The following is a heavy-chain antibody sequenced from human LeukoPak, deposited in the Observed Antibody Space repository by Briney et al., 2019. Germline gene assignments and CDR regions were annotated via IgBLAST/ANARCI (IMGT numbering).Heavy chain of an antibody. CDR2: IYSGGST. Sequence: PGGSLRLSCAASGFTVSGNYMSWVRQAPGKGLKWVSVIYSGGSTYYAGSVRGRFTISRDNSKNTLYLQMNNLRPEDTVVYYCAVVIQPSRASDYWGQGTLVTVSS. D-gene: IGHD3-22*01. CDR1: GFTVSGNY. V-gene: IGHV3-66*02. J-gene: IGHJ4*02. CDR3: AVVIQPSRASDY.